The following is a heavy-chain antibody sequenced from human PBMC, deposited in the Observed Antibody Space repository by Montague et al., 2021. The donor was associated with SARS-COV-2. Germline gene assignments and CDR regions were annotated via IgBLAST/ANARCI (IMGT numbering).Heavy chain of an antibody. CDR1: GGSFGDDH. CDR2: IKQSGST. CDR3: ARGHLSVSMIVVVFTSASYYFDY. V-gene: IGHV4-34*01. D-gene: IGHD3-22*01. Sequence: ETLSLTCGVYGGSFGDDHWSWIRQPPGKELEWIGDIKQSGSTNYNPSLKSRVTISVGTSRNQFSLKLTSVTAADTAVYFCARGHLSVSMIVVVFTSASYYFDYWGQGALVTVSS. J-gene: IGHJ4*02.